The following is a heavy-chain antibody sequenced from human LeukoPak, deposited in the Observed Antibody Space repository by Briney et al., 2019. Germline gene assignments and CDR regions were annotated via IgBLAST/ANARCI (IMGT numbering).Heavy chain of an antibody. CDR3: ARGQWLAKYYFDS. D-gene: IGHD6-19*01. CDR2: ISSRGSTI. CDR1: GFSFSDYY. V-gene: IGHV3-11*04. Sequence: GGSLRLSCAASGFSFSDYYMSWLRQAPGKGLGWVSYISSRGSTIYYADSVEGRFIISRDNAKSSLYLQMNSLRAEDTAVYYCARGQWLAKYYFDSWGQGTLVTVSS. J-gene: IGHJ4*02.